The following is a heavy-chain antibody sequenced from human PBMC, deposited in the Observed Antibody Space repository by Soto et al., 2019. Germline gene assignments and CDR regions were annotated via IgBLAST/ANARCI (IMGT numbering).Heavy chain of an antibody. CDR3: AKAREPLYYYYGMDV. CDR2: IIPIFGTA. Sequence: GASVKVSCKASGGTFSSYAISWVRQAPGQGLEWMGGIIPIFGTANYAQKFQGRVTITADESTSTAYMEMSSLRSEDTAVYYCAKAREPLYYYYGMDVWGQGTTVTVSS. J-gene: IGHJ6*02. V-gene: IGHV1-69*13. D-gene: IGHD1-26*01. CDR1: GGTFSSYA.